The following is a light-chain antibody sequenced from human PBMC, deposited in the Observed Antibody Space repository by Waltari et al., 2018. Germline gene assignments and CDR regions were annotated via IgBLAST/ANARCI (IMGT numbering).Light chain of an antibody. CDR1: SSNIGSYT. CDR3: ATWDDRLNGQGV. Sequence: QSVLTQPPSASGTPGQRVTISCSGSSSNIGSYTVNWYQQFPGTAPKLHIYSNDHRPSGVPDRFSGSKSGTSASLAISGLQSEDEADYYSATWDDRLNGQGVFGGGTRLTVL. CDR2: SND. J-gene: IGLJ3*02. V-gene: IGLV1-44*01.